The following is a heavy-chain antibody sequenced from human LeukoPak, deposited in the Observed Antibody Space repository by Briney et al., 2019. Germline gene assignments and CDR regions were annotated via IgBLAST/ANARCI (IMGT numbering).Heavy chain of an antibody. CDR3: GRGGGLDV. D-gene: IGHD3-16*01. CDR1: GFTFSSYS. CDR2: IISSSTYI. Sequence: GGSLRLSCAASGFTFSSYSMDWVRQAPGRGLEWVSSIISSSTYIYYADSVKGRFTISRDNAKNSLYLQMHSLRAEDTAVYFCGRGGGLDVWGQGATVTVS. V-gene: IGHV3-21*01. J-gene: IGHJ6*02.